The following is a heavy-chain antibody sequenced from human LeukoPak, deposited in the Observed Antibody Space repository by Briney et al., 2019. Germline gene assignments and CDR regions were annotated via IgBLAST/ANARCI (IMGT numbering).Heavy chain of an antibody. V-gene: IGHV4-38-2*01. CDR3: ARVSGLSSGSIDY. Sequence: SETLSLTCAVSGYSISVGYYWAWIRQPPGKGLEWIGSMYRSGNTLYNPSLKSRVTISLDTAKNQFSLKLSSLTAADTAVYYCARVSGLSSGSIDYWGQGTLVTVSS. CDR2: MYRSGNT. CDR1: GYSISVGYY. D-gene: IGHD6-19*01. J-gene: IGHJ4*02.